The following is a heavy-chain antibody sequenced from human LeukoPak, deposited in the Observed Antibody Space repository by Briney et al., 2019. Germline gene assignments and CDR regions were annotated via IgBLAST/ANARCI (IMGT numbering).Heavy chain of an antibody. J-gene: IGHJ6*02. CDR2: ISGSGGST. D-gene: IGHD3-16*01. V-gene: IGHV3-23*01. CDR1: GFTFSSYA. CDR3: AKGLDGWGEVYYYYGMDV. Sequence: QSGGSLRLSCAASGFTFSSYAMTWVRQAPGKGLEWVSAISGSGGSTYYADSVKGRFTISRDNSKNTLYLQMNSLRAEDTAVYYCAKGLDGWGEVYYYYGMDVWGQGTTVTVSS.